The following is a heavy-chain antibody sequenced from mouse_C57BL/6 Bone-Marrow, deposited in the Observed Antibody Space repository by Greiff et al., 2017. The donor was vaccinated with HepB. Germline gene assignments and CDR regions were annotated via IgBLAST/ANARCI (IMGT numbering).Heavy chain of an antibody. V-gene: IGHV1-81*01. CDR1: GYTFTSYG. Sequence: VQLQQSGAELARPGASVKLSCKASGYTFTSYGISWVKQRTGQGLEWIGEIYPRSGNTYYNEKFKGKATLTADKSSSTAYMELRSLTSEDSAVYFCARRGITTVVATYYYAMDYWGQGTSVTVSS. D-gene: IGHD1-1*01. CDR2: IYPRSGNT. CDR3: ARRGITTVVATYYYAMDY. J-gene: IGHJ4*01.